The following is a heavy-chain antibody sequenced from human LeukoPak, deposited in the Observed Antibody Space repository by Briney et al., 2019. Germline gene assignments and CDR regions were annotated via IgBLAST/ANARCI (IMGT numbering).Heavy chain of an antibody. CDR1: GVTVGNNY. V-gene: IGHV3-66*01. Sequence: GGSLRLSCAASGVTVGNNYMNWVRQAPGKGLEWVSLIYSGGSTHYADSVKGRFTISRDNSKNTLYLQMNSLRVDDTAVYYCAKVKAGWIQLWDAFDYWGQGTLVTVSS. D-gene: IGHD5-18*01. CDR3: AKVKAGWIQLWDAFDY. J-gene: IGHJ4*02. CDR2: IYSGGST.